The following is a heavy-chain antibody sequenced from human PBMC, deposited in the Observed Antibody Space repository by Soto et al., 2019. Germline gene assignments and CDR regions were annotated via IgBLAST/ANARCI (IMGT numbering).Heavy chain of an antibody. CDR2: IYPGDSDT. CDR1: GYSFTSYW. D-gene: IGHD2-15*01. J-gene: IGHJ4*02. V-gene: IGHV5-51*01. Sequence: GESLKISCKGSGYSFTSYWIGWVRQMPGKGLEWMGIIYPGDSDTRYSPSFQGQVTISADKSISTAYLQWSSLKASDTAMYFCLILAYGLRNSCYHRGQQTHLTVS. CDR3: LILAYGLRNSCYH.